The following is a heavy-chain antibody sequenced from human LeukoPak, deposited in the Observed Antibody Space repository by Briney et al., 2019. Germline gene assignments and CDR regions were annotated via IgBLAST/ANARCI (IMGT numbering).Heavy chain of an antibody. CDR1: GFTFSSYE. J-gene: IGHJ4*02. D-gene: IGHD3-9*01. CDR2: ISSSGSTI. CDR3: ARDLLTYYDILTGYYILPLGY. Sequence: PGGSLRLSCAASGFTFSSYEMNWVRQAPGKGLEWVSYISSSGSTIYYADSVKGRFTISRDNAKNSLYLQMNSLRAEDTAVYYCARDLLTYYDILTGYYILPLGYWGQGTLVTVSS. V-gene: IGHV3-48*03.